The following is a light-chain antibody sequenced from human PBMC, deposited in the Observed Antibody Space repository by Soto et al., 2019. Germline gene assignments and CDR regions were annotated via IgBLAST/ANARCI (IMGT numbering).Light chain of an antibody. CDR2: AAS. Sequence: AIRMTQSPSSFSASTGDRVTITCRASQGISSYLAWYQQKPGKAPKLLIYAASTSQSGVPSRFSGSGSGTDFTLTISCLQSEDFATYYCQQYYSYPRSFGQGTKVDI. CDR3: QQYYSYPRS. CDR1: QGISSY. J-gene: IGKJ1*01. V-gene: IGKV1-8*01.